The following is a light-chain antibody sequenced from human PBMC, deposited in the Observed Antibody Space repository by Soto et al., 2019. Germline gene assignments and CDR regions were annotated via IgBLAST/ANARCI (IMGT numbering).Light chain of an antibody. Sequence: ETVMTQSPATLSLYPGQRATLSCRASPSVSSNLAWYPQKPGQAPRLLIYDASTRATGFPARFSGSGSGTEFNLTISRLQSEDFAVYECQQYNNWTLTGGGGTKVDIK. V-gene: IGKV3D-15*01. CDR2: DAS. J-gene: IGKJ4*01. CDR1: PSVSSN. CDR3: QQYNNWTLT.